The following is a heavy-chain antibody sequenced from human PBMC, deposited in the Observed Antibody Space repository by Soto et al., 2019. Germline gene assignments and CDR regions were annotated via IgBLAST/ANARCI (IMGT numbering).Heavy chain of an antibody. CDR2: INPNSGGT. CDR1: GYTFTGSY. V-gene: IGHV1-2*04. Sequence: QVQLVQSGAEVKKPGASVKVSCKASGYTFTGSYMNWVRQAPGQGLEWMGWINPNSGGTNYAQKFQGWVTMTRDTYISTAYMELSRLRSDDTAVYYCARAPDTAMVTDNWFDPWGQGTLVTVSS. J-gene: IGHJ5*02. D-gene: IGHD5-18*01. CDR3: ARAPDTAMVTDNWFDP.